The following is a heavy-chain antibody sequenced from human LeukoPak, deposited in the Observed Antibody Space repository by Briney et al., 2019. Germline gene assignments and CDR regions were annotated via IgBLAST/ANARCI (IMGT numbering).Heavy chain of an antibody. CDR2: IHTDGST. CDR1: GDSISNYY. CDR3: ARGAGPPLRTFDI. Sequence: SETLSLTCSVSGDSISNYYWSWIRQPAGKGLEWIGRIHTDGSTYYNPSLKSRLTVSVDTSRNQFSLKLNSVTAADTAVYYCARGAGPPLRTFDIWGQGTMVTVSS. D-gene: IGHD7-27*01. V-gene: IGHV4-4*07. J-gene: IGHJ3*02.